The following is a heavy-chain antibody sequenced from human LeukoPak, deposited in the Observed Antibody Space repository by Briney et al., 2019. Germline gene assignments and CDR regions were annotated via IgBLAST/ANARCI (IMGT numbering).Heavy chain of an antibody. J-gene: IGHJ4*02. Sequence: GGSLRLSCAASGFTFSSYAMHWVRQAPGKGLEWVAVISYDGSNKYYADSVKGRFTISRDNSKNTLYLQMNSLRAEDTAVYYCARDFYYGSGTPGNYWGQGTLVTVSS. CDR2: ISYDGSNK. CDR1: GFTFSSYA. D-gene: IGHD3-10*01. V-gene: IGHV3-30-3*01. CDR3: ARDFYYGSGTPGNY.